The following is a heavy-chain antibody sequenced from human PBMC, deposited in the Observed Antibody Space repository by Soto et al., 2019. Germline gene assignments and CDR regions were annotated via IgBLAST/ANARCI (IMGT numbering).Heavy chain of an antibody. Sequence: SLRLSCAASGFTFSSYAMSWVRQAPGKGLEWVSAISGSGGSTYYADSVKGRFTVSRDNSKSTLYLQMNSLRAEDTAVYYCAKVRHSNYYDSSGYYDAFDIWGQGTMVT. CDR1: GFTFSSYA. D-gene: IGHD3-22*01. CDR2: ISGSGGST. CDR3: AKVRHSNYYDSSGYYDAFDI. J-gene: IGHJ3*02. V-gene: IGHV3-23*01.